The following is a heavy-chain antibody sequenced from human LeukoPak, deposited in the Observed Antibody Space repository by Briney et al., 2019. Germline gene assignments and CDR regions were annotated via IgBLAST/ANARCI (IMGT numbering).Heavy chain of an antibody. CDR3: AKDKGCSSTSCFFDY. D-gene: IGHD2-2*01. J-gene: IGHJ4*02. CDR2: ISGSGGST. Sequence: GGSPRLSCAASGFTFSSYAMSWVRQAPGKGLEWVSAISGSGGSTYYADSVKGRFTISRDNSKNTLYLQMNSLRAEDTAVYYCAKDKGCSSTSCFFDYWGQGTLVTVSS. CDR1: GFTFSSYA. V-gene: IGHV3-23*01.